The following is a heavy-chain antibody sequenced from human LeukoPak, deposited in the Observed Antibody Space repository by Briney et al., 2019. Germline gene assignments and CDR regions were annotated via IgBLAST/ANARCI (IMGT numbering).Heavy chain of an antibody. D-gene: IGHD2-2*01. J-gene: IGHJ6*02. V-gene: IGHV3-53*04. CDR1: GFTVSSNY. CDR2: IYSGGST. CDR3: ARDSPLQRYCSSTSCPNHYYYGMDV. Sequence: PGGSLRLSCAASGFTVSSNYMSWVRQAPGKGLEWVSVIYSGGSTYYADSVKGRFTISRHNSKNMLYLQMNSLRAEDTAVYYCARDSPLQRYCSSTSCPNHYYYGMDVWGQGTTVTVSS.